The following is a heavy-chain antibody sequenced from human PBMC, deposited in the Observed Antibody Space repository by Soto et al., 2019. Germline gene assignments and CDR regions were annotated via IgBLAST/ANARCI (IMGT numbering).Heavy chain of an antibody. V-gene: IGHV3-30*09. CDR1: GFNFSSYA. J-gene: IGHJ4*02. Sequence: PGGSLRLSCAASGFNFSSYAMHWVRQAPGKGLEWVAVISYDGGKKYYADSVKGRFAISRDNSKNTLYVEMNSLSAEDTAVYYCAKVKPGIQQWLVYFDYWGQGTLVTVSS. CDR2: ISYDGGKK. CDR3: AKVKPGIQQWLVYFDY. D-gene: IGHD6-19*01.